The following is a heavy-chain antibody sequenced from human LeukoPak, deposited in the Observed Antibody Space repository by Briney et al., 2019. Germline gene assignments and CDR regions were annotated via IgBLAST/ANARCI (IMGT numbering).Heavy chain of an antibody. CDR3: TRESGSYHGNDY. D-gene: IGHD1-26*01. V-gene: IGHV1-2*06. CDR2: INPNNGAT. J-gene: IGHJ4*02. CDR1: GYTFTGYY. Sequence: ASVKVSCKASGYTFTGYYMHWVRQAPGQGLEWMGRINPNNGATNYAQKLQGRVTVTGDTSISTAYMELSSLRSDDTAVYYCTRESGSYHGNDYWGQGTLVTVSS.